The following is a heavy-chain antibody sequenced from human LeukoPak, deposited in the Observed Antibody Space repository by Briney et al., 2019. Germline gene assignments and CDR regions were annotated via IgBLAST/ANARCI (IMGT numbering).Heavy chain of an antibody. Sequence: PGGYLRLSCAASGFTFSSYSLNWVRQAPGKGLEWVSYISSSGSTKYYADSVKGRFTISRDNARNSLYLQMNSLRAEDTAVYFCARGGLSIMGYWGQGTLVTVSS. CDR3: ARGGLSIMGY. CDR2: ISSSGSTK. J-gene: IGHJ4*02. D-gene: IGHD2/OR15-2a*01. CDR1: GFTFSSYS. V-gene: IGHV3-48*01.